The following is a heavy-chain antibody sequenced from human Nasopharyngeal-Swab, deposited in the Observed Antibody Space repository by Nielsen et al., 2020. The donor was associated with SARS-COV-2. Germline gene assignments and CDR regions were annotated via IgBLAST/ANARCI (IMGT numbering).Heavy chain of an antibody. V-gene: IGHV3-23*01. CDR3: AKARQAYYYGSGSYHDY. J-gene: IGHJ4*02. CDR2: LSGSGGST. CDR1: GFTFSSYA. D-gene: IGHD3-10*01. Sequence: GESLKISCAASGFTFSSYAMSWVRQAPGKGLEWVSALSGSGGSTYYADSVKGRSTISRDNSKNTLYLQMNSLRAEDTAVYYCAKARQAYYYGSGSYHDYWGQGTLVTVSS.